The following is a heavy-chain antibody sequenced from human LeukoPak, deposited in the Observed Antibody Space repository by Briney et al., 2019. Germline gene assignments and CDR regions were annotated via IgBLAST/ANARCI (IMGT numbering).Heavy chain of an antibody. V-gene: IGHV5-51*01. Sequence: GESLKISCKGSGYSFTNYWIGWVRQMPGKGLEWMGIIYPRDSDTRYSPSFQGQVTISADRSISTAYLQWSSLKASDTAMYYCARVYRYYFGSGTSTNYNWFDPWGQGTLVTVSS. D-gene: IGHD3-10*01. J-gene: IGHJ5*02. CDR1: GYSFTNYW. CDR2: IYPRDSDT. CDR3: ARVYRYYFGSGTSTNYNWFDP.